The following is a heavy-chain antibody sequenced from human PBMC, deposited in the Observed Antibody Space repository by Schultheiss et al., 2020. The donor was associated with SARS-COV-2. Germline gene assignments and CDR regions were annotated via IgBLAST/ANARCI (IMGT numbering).Heavy chain of an antibody. D-gene: IGHD3-10*01. CDR1: GGSISSYY. CDR3: ARGPSGD. J-gene: IGHJ4*02. CDR2: FHTSGTT. V-gene: IGHV4-4*07. Sequence: GSLRLSCTVSGGSISSYYWSWIRQPAGKGLEWIGRFHTSGTTNYNPFLESRVTMSGDTSKNQLSLRLSSVTAADTAVYYCARGPSGDWGQGTLVTVSS.